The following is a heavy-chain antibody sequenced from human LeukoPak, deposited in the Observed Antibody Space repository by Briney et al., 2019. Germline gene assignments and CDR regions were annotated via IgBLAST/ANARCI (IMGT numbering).Heavy chain of an antibody. Sequence: GGSLRLSCAASGFTFTTYAMTWVRQAPGKGLEWVSAISGSGGSTYYADSMKGRFTISRDNSKNTLYLQMNSLRAEDTAVYYCAKDPTVPGTAEYFQHWGQGTLVTVSS. J-gene: IGHJ1*01. V-gene: IGHV3-23*01. CDR1: GFTFTTYA. CDR2: ISGSGGST. CDR3: AKDPTVPGTAEYFQH. D-gene: IGHD1-7*01.